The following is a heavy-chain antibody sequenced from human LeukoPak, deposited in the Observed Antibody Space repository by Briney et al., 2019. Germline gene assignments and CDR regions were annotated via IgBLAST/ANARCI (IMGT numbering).Heavy chain of an antibody. D-gene: IGHD3-10*01. CDR3: ARGSSSRNVGNFDY. CDR1: RFTLSSFW. Sequence: PGRSLRLSCVASRFTLSSFWMSWVRQAPGKGREWVANIKQDESEKYYVDSVKGRFTISRDSAKNSLYLQMNSLRAEDTAVYYCARGSSSRNVGNFDYWGQGTLVTVSS. CDR2: IKQDESEK. V-gene: IGHV3-7*04. J-gene: IGHJ4*02.